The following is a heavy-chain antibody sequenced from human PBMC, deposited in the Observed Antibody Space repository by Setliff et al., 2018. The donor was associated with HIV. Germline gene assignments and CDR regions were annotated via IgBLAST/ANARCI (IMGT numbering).Heavy chain of an antibody. J-gene: IGHJ6*03. V-gene: IGHV4-39*01. CDR2: IYYSGGT. Sequence: TLSLTCTVSGGSISSSSYYWGWIRQPPGKGLEWIGSIYYSGGTYYNPSLKSRVTISVDTSKNQFSLKLSSVTAADTAVYYCACGAAAGTDYYYYYYMDVWGKGTTVTVSS. CDR1: GGSISSSSYY. D-gene: IGHD6-13*01. CDR3: ACGAAAGTDYYYYYYMDV.